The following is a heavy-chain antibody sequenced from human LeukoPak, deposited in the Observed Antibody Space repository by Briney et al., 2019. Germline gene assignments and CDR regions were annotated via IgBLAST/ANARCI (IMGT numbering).Heavy chain of an antibody. V-gene: IGHV4-59*12. CDR3: ARDLLCDFCGEDAFDI. CDR2: IYYSGST. Sequence: SETLSLTCTVSGGSISSYYWSWIRQPPGKGLEWIGYIYYSGSTNYNPSLKGRVTISVDTSKNQFSLKLSSVTAADTAVYYCARDLLCDFCGEDAFDIWGQGTMVTVSS. J-gene: IGHJ3*02. D-gene: IGHD3-3*01. CDR1: GGSISSYY.